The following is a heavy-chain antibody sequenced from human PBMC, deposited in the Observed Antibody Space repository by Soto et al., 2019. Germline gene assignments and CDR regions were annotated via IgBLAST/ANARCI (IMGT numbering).Heavy chain of an antibody. V-gene: IGHV3-48*02. Sequence: QAXGALGLSCVASGFSCSDYRMNWVHPAPGKGLQWVSYIADSAVTYYTDSAKGRFTISRDNAKSSVYLQMNNLRDDDTAVYYCARESTTWSMGLDYWGQGTVVTVS. CDR3: ARESTTWSMGLDY. D-gene: IGHD2-8*01. J-gene: IGHJ4*02. CDR2: IADSAVT. CDR1: GFSCSDYR.